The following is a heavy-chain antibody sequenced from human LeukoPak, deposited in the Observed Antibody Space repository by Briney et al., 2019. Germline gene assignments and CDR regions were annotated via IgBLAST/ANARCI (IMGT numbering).Heavy chain of an antibody. CDR2: IYHNGDV. V-gene: IGHV4-4*02. CDR1: GGSISTDNW. J-gene: IGHJ4*01. D-gene: IGHD6-19*01. CDR3: AREVAAGSYRGFDY. Sequence: KPSGTLSLTCAVSGGSISTDNWWHWIRQSPGKGLEWIAEIYHNGDVHYNPSLKSRVTMSVDTSKNQSSLKVNSVTAADTATYFCAREVAAGSYRGFDYWGQGTLVTVSS.